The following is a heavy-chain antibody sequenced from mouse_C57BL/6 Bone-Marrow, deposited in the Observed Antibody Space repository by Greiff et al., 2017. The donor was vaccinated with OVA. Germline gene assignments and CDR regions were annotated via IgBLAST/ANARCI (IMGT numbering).Heavy chain of an antibody. D-gene: IGHD1-1*01. V-gene: IGHV1-5*01. J-gene: IGHJ1*03. Sequence: VQLQQSGTVLARPGASVKMSCKTSGYTFTSYWMHWVKQRPGQGLEWIGAIYPGNSDTSYNQKFKGKAKLTAVTSASTAYMELSSLTSEDSAVYYCTRYYGSSYGGYFDVWGTGTTVTVSS. CDR1: GYTFTSYW. CDR3: TRYYGSSYGGYFDV. CDR2: IYPGNSDT.